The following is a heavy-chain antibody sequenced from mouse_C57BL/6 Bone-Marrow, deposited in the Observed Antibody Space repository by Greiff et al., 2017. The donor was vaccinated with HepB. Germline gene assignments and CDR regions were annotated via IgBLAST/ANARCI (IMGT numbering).Heavy chain of an antibody. D-gene: IGHD1-1*01. CDR2: INSDGGST. CDR1: EYEFPSHD. V-gene: IGHV5-2*01. Sequence: EVMLVESGGGLVQPGESLKLSCESNEYEFPSHDMSWVRKTPEKRLELVAAINSDGGSTYYPDTMERRFIISRDNTKKTLYLQMSSLRSEDTALYYCARHEYYGSSYYYYAMDYWGQGTSVTVSS. CDR3: ARHEYYGSSYYYYAMDY. J-gene: IGHJ4*01.